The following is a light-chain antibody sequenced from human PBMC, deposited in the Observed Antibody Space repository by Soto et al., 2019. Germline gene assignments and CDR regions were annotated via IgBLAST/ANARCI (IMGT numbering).Light chain of an antibody. CDR3: QQFDDVPHS. CDR2: DAS. J-gene: IGKJ2*03. V-gene: IGKV1-33*01. CDR1: QDITNF. Sequence: DTQMTQSPSSLSASVGDRVTITCQASQDITNFLNWYQQKPGKAPKLLIYDASSLQTGVPSRFSGSGSWTDFSFTISSLQPEDIATYYCQQFDDVPHSFGQGTKVAIK.